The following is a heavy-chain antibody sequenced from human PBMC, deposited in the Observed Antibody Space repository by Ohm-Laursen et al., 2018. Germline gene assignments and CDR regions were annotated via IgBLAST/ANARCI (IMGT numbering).Heavy chain of an antibody. D-gene: IGHD4-23*01. J-gene: IGHJ3*01. CDR1: GFTFSNSW. V-gene: IGHV3-7*01. CDR2: IKPDGSEK. CDR3: ATTGVGL. Sequence: SLRLSCSASGFTFSNSWMRWFRQAPGKGLEWVANIKPDGSEKSYVDSVRGRFTISRDNAKNSLYLQMNSLTAEDTASYYCATTGVGLWGQGTMVTASS.